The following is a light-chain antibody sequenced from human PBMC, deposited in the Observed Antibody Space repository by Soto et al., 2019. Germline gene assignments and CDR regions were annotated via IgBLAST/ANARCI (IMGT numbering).Light chain of an antibody. CDR2: DAS. CDR3: QQYNSLWA. J-gene: IGKJ1*01. CDR1: ESISTW. V-gene: IGKV1-5*01. Sequence: DIQMTQSPSILSASVGDRVTITCRASESISTWLAWYQQKPGKAPKLLIYDASSLEPGVPSTFSGSGSGTEFTLTISSPQPDDFATYYCQQYNSLWAFGQGTKVEIK.